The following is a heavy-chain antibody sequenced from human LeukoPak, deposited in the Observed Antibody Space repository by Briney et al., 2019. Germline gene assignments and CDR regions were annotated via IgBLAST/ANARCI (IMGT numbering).Heavy chain of an antibody. CDR2: ISGSGGST. CDR3: AKDPGDSSSSGY. D-gene: IGHD6-6*01. J-gene: IGHJ4*02. V-gene: IGHV3-23*01. CDR1: GFTFSSYA. Sequence: GGSLRLSCAASGFTFSSYAMSWVRQAPGKGLEWVSAISGSGGSTYYADSVKGRFTISRDNSKSTLYLQMNSLRAEDTAVYYCAKDPGDSSSSGYWGQGTLVTVS.